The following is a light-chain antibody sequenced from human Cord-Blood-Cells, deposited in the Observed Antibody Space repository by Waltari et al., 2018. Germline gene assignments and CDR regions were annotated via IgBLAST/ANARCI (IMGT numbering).Light chain of an antibody. Sequence: EIVMTQSPATLSVSPGERATLSCRASQSVSSNFAWYQQKPGQAPRLLIYGASTRATGIPARFSGSWSGTEFTLTISSLQSEDFAVYYCQQYNNLWTFGQGTKVEIK. CDR3: QQYNNLWT. CDR2: GAS. V-gene: IGKV3-15*01. CDR1: QSVSSN. J-gene: IGKJ1*01.